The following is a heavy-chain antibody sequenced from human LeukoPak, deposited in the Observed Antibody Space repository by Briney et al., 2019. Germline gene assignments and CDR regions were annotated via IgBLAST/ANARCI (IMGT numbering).Heavy chain of an antibody. CDR2: INPNSGGT. V-gene: IGHV1-2*02. CDR1: GYTFTGYY. J-gene: IGHJ4*02. CDR3: ARDLWPDSAAGPDY. Sequence: GASVRVSCKASGYTFTGYYMHWVRQAPGQGLEWMGWINPNSGGTNYAQKFQGRVTMTRDTSISTAYMELSRLRSDDTAVYYCARDLWPDSAAGPDYWGQGTLVTVSS. D-gene: IGHD6-13*01.